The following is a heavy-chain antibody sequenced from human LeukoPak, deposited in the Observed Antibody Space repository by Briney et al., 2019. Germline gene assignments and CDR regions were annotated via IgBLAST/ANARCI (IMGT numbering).Heavy chain of an antibody. CDR1: GYTFTRYY. Sequence: ASVKVSCKASGYTFTRYYMHWVRQAPGQGLEWMGGIIPIFGTANYAQKFQGRVTITADESTSTAYMELSSLRSEDTAVYYCARGRYFDWLSLYYYYYMDVWGKGTTVTISS. CDR2: IIPIFGTA. CDR3: ARGRYFDWLSLYYYYYMDV. V-gene: IGHV1-69*13. D-gene: IGHD3-9*01. J-gene: IGHJ6*03.